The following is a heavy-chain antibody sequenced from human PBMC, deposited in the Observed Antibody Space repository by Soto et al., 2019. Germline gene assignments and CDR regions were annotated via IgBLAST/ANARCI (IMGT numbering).Heavy chain of an antibody. CDR2: INHSGST. D-gene: IGHD3-16*02. V-gene: IGHV4-34*01. Sequence: QVQLQQWGAGLLKPSETLSLTCAVYGGSFSGYYWSWIRQPPGKGLEWIGEINHSGSTNYNPSLKSRVTISVDTSKNQFSPKLSSVTAADTAVYYCARGYYDYIWGSYRNDAFDIWGQGTMVTVSS. CDR1: GGSFSGYY. J-gene: IGHJ3*02. CDR3: ARGYYDYIWGSYRNDAFDI.